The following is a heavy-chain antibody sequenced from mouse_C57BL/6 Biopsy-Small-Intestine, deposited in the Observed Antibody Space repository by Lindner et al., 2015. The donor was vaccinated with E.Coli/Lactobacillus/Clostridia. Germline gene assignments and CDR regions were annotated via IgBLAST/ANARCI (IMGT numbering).Heavy chain of an antibody. V-gene: IGHV1-72*04. CDR3: ARRRYASAPFDY. J-gene: IGHJ4*01. CDR2: IRPKTGDT. Sequence: SVKVSCKASGYTFSDYYLHWVRQAPGRGLEWLGWIRPKTGDTNYSQKFHDRITITRDTSSSTADMELSSLKDDDSALYYCARRRYASAPFDYWGQGTLVTVSS. CDR1: GYTFSDYY. D-gene: IGHD6-1*01.